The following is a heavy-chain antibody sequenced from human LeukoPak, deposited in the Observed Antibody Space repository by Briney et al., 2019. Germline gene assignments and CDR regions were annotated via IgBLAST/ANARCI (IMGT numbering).Heavy chain of an antibody. V-gene: IGHV3-21*01. CDR2: ISNSSSYI. CDR1: GFTFSSYS. J-gene: IGHJ4*02. D-gene: IGHD4-17*01. Sequence: PGGSLRLSCAASGFTFSSYSMNWVRQAPGKGLEWVSSISNSSSYIYYADSVKGRFTISRDNAKNSLYLQMNSLRAEDTAVYYCARELDYGDSPHFDYWGQGTLVTVSS. CDR3: ARELDYGDSPHFDY.